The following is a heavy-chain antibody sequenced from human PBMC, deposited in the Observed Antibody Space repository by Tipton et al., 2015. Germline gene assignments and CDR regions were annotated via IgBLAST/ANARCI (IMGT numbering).Heavy chain of an antibody. V-gene: IGHV3-11*06. CDR3: ARKLMWFAALPPNYAMEL. J-gene: IGHJ6*02. D-gene: IGHD3-10*01. Sequence: GSLRLSCAASGFTFTDYDMTWIRQAPGKGLEWVSYISRTFSTNYADSVKGRFTISRDNAKNSLYLQMNSLRAEDTAVYYCARKLMWFAALPPNYAMELWGQGTTVTVSS. CDR1: GFTFTDYD. CDR2: ISRTFST.